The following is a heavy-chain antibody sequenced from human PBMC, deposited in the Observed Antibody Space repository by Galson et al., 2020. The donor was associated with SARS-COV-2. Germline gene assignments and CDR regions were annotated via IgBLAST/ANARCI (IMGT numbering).Heavy chain of an antibody. CDR1: GFTFSSYG. J-gene: IGHJ4*02. V-gene: IGHV3-33*01. CDR2: IWYDGSNK. D-gene: IGHD3-10*01. CDR3: ARDLGLLTGMTDY. Sequence: PGGSLRLSCAASGFTFSSYGMHWVRQAPGKGLEWVAVIWYDGSNKYYADSVKGRFTISRDNSKNTLYLQMNSLRAEDTAVYYCARDLGLLTGMTDYWGQGTLVTVSS.